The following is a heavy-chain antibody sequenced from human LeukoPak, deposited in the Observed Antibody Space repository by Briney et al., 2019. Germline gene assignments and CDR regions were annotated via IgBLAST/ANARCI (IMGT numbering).Heavy chain of an antibody. J-gene: IGHJ6*02. D-gene: IGHD6-6*01. CDR3: ARQTEYSSRYGMDV. V-gene: IGHV4-34*01. Sequence: SETLSLTCAVYGGSFSGYYWSWIRQPPGKGLEWIGEINHSGSTNYNPSLKSRVTISVDTSKNQFSLKLSSVTAADTAVYYCARQTEYSSRYGMDVWGQGTTVTVSS. CDR1: GGSFSGYY. CDR2: INHSGST.